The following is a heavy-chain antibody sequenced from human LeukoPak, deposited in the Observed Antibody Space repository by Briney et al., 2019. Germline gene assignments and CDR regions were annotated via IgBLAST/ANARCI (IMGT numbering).Heavy chain of an antibody. D-gene: IGHD2-15*01. CDR3: ASDIDCVGGTCYSYNWFDP. V-gene: IGHV4-61*09. Sequence: SQTLSLTCTVSGGSLTSGSHYWSWLRQPAGKGLEWIGNIDISGSTKYNPSLKSRVTIYIDMSKNQFSLELTSVTAADTAVYYCASDIDCVGGTCYSYNWFDPWSQGTLVTVSS. J-gene: IGHJ5*02. CDR2: IDISGST. CDR1: GGSLTSGSHY.